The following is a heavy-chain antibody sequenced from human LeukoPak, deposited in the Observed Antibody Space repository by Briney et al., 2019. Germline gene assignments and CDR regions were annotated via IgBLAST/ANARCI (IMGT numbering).Heavy chain of an antibody. Sequence: SGGSLRLSCATSGFTFSNYAMSWVRQVPGKGLEWVSAISGSGGSTYYADSVKGRFTISRDNSKNTLYLQMNSLRAEDTAVYYCAKAWYSSGWYFDYWGQGTLVTVSS. CDR3: AKAWYSSGWYFDY. V-gene: IGHV3-23*01. J-gene: IGHJ4*02. CDR2: ISGSGGST. D-gene: IGHD6-19*01. CDR1: GFTFSNYA.